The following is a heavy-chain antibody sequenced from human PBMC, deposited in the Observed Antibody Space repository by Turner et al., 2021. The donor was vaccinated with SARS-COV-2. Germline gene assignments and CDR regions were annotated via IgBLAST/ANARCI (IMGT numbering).Heavy chain of an antibody. Sequence: EVQLVESGGGLVQPVGSLSLSCAASGFTFSSYWMHWVRQAPGKGLVWVSRINSDGSSTSYADSVKGRFTISRDNAKNTLYLQMNSLRAEDTAVYYCASHGAHPGFDYWGQGTLVTVSS. CDR2: INSDGSST. V-gene: IGHV3-74*01. CDR1: GFTFSSYW. J-gene: IGHJ4*02. D-gene: IGHD3-16*01. CDR3: ASHGAHPGFDY.